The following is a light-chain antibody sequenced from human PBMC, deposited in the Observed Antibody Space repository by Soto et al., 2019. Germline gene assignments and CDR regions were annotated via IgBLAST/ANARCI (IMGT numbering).Light chain of an antibody. Sequence: EIVMTQSPATLSVSPGERATLSCRASQSVSNNLAWYQKKPGQAPRLLIYRASTRATGIPARFSGSGSGTEFTLTISSLQSEDFAFYYCQQYNNWWTFGQGPGVDIK. CDR1: QSVSNN. V-gene: IGKV3-15*01. CDR3: QQYNNWWT. CDR2: RAS. J-gene: IGKJ1*01.